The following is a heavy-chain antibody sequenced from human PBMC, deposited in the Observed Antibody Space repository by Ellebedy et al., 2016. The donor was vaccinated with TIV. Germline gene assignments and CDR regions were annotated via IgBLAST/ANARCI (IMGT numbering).Heavy chain of an antibody. CDR1: GGSISSYY. D-gene: IGHD2-2*01. V-gene: IGHV4-59*01. J-gene: IGHJ5*02. CDR3: AREAPASINWFDP. CDR2: IYYSGST. Sequence: GSLRLXXTVSGGSISSYYWSWIRQPPGKGLEWIGYIYYSGSTNYNPSLKSRVTISVDTSKNQFSLKLSSVTAADTAVYYCAREAPASINWFDPWGQGTLVTVSS.